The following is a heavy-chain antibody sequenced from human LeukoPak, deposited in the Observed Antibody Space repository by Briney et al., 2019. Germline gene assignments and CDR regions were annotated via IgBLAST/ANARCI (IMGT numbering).Heavy chain of an antibody. D-gene: IGHD1-1*01. CDR3: AIGTYKWTNCDY. J-gene: IGHJ4*02. CDR1: GGSFSTYY. V-gene: IGHV4-59*01. Sequence: SETQSLTCTVSGGSFSTYYWSWIRQPPGKGLEWIGFIYHSGSTNYNPSLKSRVTMSVDTSKNQFSLNLSSVTAADTAVYYCAIGTYKWTNCDYWGQGTLVSVSS. CDR2: IYHSGST.